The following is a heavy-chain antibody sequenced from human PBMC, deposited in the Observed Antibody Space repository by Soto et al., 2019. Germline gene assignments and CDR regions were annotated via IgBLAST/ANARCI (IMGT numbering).Heavy chain of an antibody. CDR2: IYWDNDK. D-gene: IGHD1-1*01. CDR3: AHRQGGYNWNDGDFDY. V-gene: IGHV2-5*02. CDR1: GFSLTTDGVG. Sequence: QITLKESGPPLVKPTQTLTLTCAVSGFSLTTDGVGVGWIRQPPGKALEYLVVIYWDNDKRYNPSLKSRLTNTKDTSKNQVVLTMTNMDPVDTATYYCAHRQGGYNWNDGDFDYWGQGVLVTVSS. J-gene: IGHJ4*02.